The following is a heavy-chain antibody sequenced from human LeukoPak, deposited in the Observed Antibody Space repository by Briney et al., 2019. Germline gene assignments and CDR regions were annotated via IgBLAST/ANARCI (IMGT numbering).Heavy chain of an antibody. CDR2: ISGSGDNT. Sequence: ETLSLTCFVSGYAINIDYSWGWVRQAPGKGLEWVSVISGSGDNTYYADSVKGRFTISRDNSKNTLYLQMNSLRAEDTAVYYCAQTYYDFWSGYYATGDYHYYYMDVWGKGTTVTVSS. V-gene: IGHV3-23*01. D-gene: IGHD3-3*01. CDR1: GYAINIDY. J-gene: IGHJ6*03. CDR3: AQTYYDFWSGYYATGDYHYYYMDV.